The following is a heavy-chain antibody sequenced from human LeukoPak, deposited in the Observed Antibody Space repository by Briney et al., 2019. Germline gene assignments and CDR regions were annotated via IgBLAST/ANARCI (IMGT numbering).Heavy chain of an antibody. J-gene: IGHJ4*02. CDR3: ARAHYDSSGYYRY. Sequence: SETLSLTCTVSGGSISSYYWSWIRQPPGKGLEWIGYIYYSGSTNYNPSLKSRVTISVDTSKNQFSLKLSSVTAADTAVYYCARAHYDSSGYYRYWGQGTLVTVSS. V-gene: IGHV4-59*01. D-gene: IGHD3-22*01. CDR2: IYYSGST. CDR1: GGSISSYY.